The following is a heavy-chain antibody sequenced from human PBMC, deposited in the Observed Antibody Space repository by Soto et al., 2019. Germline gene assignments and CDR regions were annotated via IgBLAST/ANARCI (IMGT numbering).Heavy chain of an antibody. V-gene: IGHV3-64D*06. CDR1: GLTFSRYA. J-gene: IGHJ6*02. CDR2: ISSTGGRT. Sequence: GGSLRLSCTVSGLTFSRYAMFWVRQAPGKGLESLLAISSTGGRTYYADSVKGRFTISRDNSKHTLYLQMSSLSAEDTAVYYCVKGNLRVIEYPSHDMDVWGQGTTVTVSS. D-gene: IGHD1-1*01. CDR3: VKGNLRVIEYPSHDMDV.